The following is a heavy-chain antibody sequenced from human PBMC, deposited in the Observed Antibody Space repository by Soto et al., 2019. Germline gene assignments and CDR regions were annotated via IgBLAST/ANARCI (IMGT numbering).Heavy chain of an antibody. CDR3: GTVSDSSGYE. Sequence: SVKVSCKASGGTFSSYAISWVRQAPGQGLEWMGGIIPIFGTADYAQKFQGRVTMTEDTSTDTAYMELSSLRSEDTAVYYCGTVSDSSGYEWGQGTLVTVSS. CDR2: IIPIFGTA. J-gene: IGHJ4*02. V-gene: IGHV1-69*06. CDR1: GGTFSSYA. D-gene: IGHD3-22*01.